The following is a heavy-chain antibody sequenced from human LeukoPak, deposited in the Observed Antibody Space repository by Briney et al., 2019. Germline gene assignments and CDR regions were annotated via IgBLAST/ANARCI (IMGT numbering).Heavy chain of an antibody. V-gene: IGHV1-69*13. J-gene: IGHJ5*02. Sequence: ASVKVSCKASGGTFSSYAISWVRQAPGQGLEWMGGIIPILGTANYAQKFQGRVTITADESTSTAYMELSSLRSEDTAVYYCARASSSEENWFDPWGQGTLATVSS. CDR1: GGTFSSYA. CDR3: ARASSSEENWFDP. CDR2: IIPILGTA. D-gene: IGHD6-6*01.